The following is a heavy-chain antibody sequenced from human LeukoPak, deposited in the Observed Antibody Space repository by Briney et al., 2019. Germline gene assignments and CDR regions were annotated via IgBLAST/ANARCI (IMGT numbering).Heavy chain of an antibody. CDR2: IYYSGST. CDR1: GGSISSYY. CDR3: ASTYYYDSSGYYDWFDP. V-gene: IGHV4-59*01. D-gene: IGHD3-22*01. J-gene: IGHJ5*02. Sequence: SETLSLTCTVSGGSISSYYWSWIRQPPGKGLEWIGYIYYSGSTNYNPSLKSRVTISVDTSKNQFSLKLSSVTAADTAVYYCASTYYYDSSGYYDWFDPWGQGTLVTVSS.